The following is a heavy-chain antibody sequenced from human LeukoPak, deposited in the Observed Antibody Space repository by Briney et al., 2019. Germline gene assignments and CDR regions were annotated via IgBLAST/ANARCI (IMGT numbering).Heavy chain of an antibody. Sequence: GRSLRLSCAASGFTFSTFGIHWVRQAPGRGLEWVAVISYDGTDKYYADSVKGRFTISRDNSKNTLYLQMNSLRAEDTAVYYCAKDLGSTGYLAYWGQGTLVTVSS. J-gene: IGHJ4*02. CDR3: AKDLGSTGYLAY. CDR2: ISYDGTDK. V-gene: IGHV3-30*18. CDR1: GFTFSTFG. D-gene: IGHD3-22*01.